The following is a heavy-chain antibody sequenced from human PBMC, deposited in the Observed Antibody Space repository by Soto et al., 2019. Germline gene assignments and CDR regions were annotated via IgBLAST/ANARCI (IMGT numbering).Heavy chain of an antibody. CDR3: AKRAGGQWLVNDAFDI. CDR2: VSASGLNT. D-gene: IGHD6-19*01. J-gene: IGHJ3*02. CDR1: GFTFSTYA. V-gene: IGHV3-23*01. Sequence: GGSLRLSCAASGFTFSTYAMAWVRQAPGKGLEWVSGVSASGLNTDYADPVKGRFYISRDNSKNTVSLHMNSLRAEDTALYYCAKRAGGQWLVNDAFDIWGQGTMVTVSS.